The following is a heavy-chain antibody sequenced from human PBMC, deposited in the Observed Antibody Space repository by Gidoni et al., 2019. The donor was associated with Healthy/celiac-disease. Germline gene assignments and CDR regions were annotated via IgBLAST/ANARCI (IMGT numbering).Heavy chain of an antibody. CDR3: SGDY. V-gene: IGHV3-15*07. D-gene: IGHD3-22*01. J-gene: IGHJ4*02. CDR2: IKSKTDGGTT. Sequence: EVQLVASGGGLVKPGGSLRLSCAASGFTFSNAGMNWVRQAPGKGLEWVGRIKSKTDGGTTDYAAPVKGRFTISRDDSKNTAVYYCTTEYYYDSSGYYYSGDYWGQGTLVTVSS. CDR1: GFTFSNAG.